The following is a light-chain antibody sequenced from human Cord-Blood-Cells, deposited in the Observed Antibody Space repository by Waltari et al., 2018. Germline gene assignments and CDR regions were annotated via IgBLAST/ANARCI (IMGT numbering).Light chain of an antibody. CDR2: EVS. CDR3: SSYTSSSTRV. CDR1: SSAVGGYNY. J-gene: IGLJ1*01. V-gene: IGLV2-14*01. Sequence: QSALTQPASVSGSPGQSITISCTGTSSAVGGYNYVSWYQQHPGKSPKLMIYEVSNRPYGVSNRFSGSKSGNTASLTISGLQAEDEADYYCSSYTSSSTRVFGTGTKVTVL.